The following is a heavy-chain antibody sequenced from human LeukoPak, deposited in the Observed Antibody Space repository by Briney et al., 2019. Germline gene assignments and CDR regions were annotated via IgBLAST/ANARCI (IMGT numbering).Heavy chain of an antibody. CDR2: IYYSGST. CDR1: GGSISSSSYY. V-gene: IGHV4-39*01. CDR3: ARPQENAFDI. Sequence: PSETLSLTCTVSGGSISSSSYYWGWIRRPPWKGLEWIGSIYYSGSTYYNPSLKSRVTISVDTSKNQFSLKLSSVTAADTAVYYCARPQENAFDIWGQGTMVTVSS. J-gene: IGHJ3*02.